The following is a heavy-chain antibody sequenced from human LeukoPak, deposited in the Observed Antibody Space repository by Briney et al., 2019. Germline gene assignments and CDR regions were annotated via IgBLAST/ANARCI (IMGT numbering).Heavy chain of an antibody. CDR3: AELGITMIGGV. Sequence: TGGSLRLSCAASGFTVSSNYMNWVRQAPGKGREWVSYISSSGSTIYYADSVKGRFTISRDNAKNSLYLQMNSLRAEDTAVYYCAELGITMIGGVWGKGTTVTISS. V-gene: IGHV3-48*03. D-gene: IGHD3-10*02. CDR2: ISSSGSTI. CDR1: GFTVSSNY. J-gene: IGHJ6*04.